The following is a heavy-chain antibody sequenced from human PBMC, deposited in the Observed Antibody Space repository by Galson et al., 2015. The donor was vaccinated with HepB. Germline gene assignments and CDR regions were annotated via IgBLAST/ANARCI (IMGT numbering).Heavy chain of an antibody. V-gene: IGHV1-18*01. Sequence: SEKVSCKASGGTFSSYTISWVRQAPGQGLEWMGWISAYNGNTNYAQKLQGRVTMTTDTSTSTAYMELRSLRSDDTAVYYCARKGYSGYDYYYYYGMDVWGQGTTVTVSS. J-gene: IGHJ6*02. D-gene: IGHD5-12*01. CDR3: ARKGYSGYDYYYYYGMDV. CDR2: ISAYNGNT. CDR1: GGTFSSYT.